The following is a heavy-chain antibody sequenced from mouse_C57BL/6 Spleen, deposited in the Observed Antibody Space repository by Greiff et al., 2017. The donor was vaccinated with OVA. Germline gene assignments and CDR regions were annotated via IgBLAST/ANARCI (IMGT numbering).Heavy chain of an antibody. CDR1: GYAFSSSW. V-gene: IGHV1-82*01. CDR2: IYPGDGDT. CDR3: ARSSGLPYAMDY. D-gene: IGHD2-10*01. J-gene: IGHJ4*01. Sequence: VQLQQSGPELVKPGASVKLSCKASGYAFSSSWLNWVKQRPGKGLEWIGRIYPGDGDTNYNGKFKGKATLTADKSSSTAYMQLSSLTSEDSAVYFCARSSGLPYAMDYWGQGTSVTVSS.